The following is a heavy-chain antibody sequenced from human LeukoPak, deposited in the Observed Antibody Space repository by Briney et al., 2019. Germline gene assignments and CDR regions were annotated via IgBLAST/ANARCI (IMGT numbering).Heavy chain of an antibody. D-gene: IGHD3-10*01. CDR1: GGSISSYY. CDR3: ARGRLRGGYYGSGSYYNA. J-gene: IGHJ5*02. CDR2: IYYSGST. Sequence: SETLSLTCTVSGGSISSYYWSWIRQPPGKGLEWIGYIYYSGSTNYNPSLKSRVTISVDTSKNQFSLKLSSVTAADTAVCYCARGRLRGGYYGSGSYYNAWGQGTLVTVSS. V-gene: IGHV4-59*12.